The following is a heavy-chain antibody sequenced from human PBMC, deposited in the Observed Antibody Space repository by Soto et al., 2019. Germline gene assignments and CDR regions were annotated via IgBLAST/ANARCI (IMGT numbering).Heavy chain of an antibody. J-gene: IGHJ6*02. D-gene: IGHD2-2*01. V-gene: IGHV3-7*01. Sequence: GGSLRLSCAASGFTFSNAWMSWVRQAPGKGLEWLAVISYNGNNKYYVDSVKGRFTISRDNAKNSLYLQMNSLRAEDTAVYYCARDPNIVLVPAALRSYYYYYGMDVWGQGTTVTVSS. CDR1: GFTFSNAW. CDR2: ISYNGNNK. CDR3: ARDPNIVLVPAALRSYYYYYGMDV.